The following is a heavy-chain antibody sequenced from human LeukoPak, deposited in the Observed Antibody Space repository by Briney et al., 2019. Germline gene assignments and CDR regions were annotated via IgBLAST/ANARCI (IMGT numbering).Heavy chain of an antibody. Sequence: SQTLSLTCALSGDSLSSNSAAWNWLTQSPSRGLEWLGSTYYRSTLYNDYAVSVKSLITINPDTSKNQFSLQLNSVTPEDTAVYYCAGGTGVFDYWGQGTLVTVSS. D-gene: IGHD7-27*01. J-gene: IGHJ4*02. V-gene: IGHV6-1*01. CDR3: AGGTGVFDY. CDR1: GDSLSSNSAA. CDR2: TYYRSTLYN.